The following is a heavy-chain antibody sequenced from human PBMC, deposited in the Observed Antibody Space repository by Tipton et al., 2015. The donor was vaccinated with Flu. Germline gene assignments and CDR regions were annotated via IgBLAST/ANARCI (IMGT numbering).Heavy chain of an antibody. CDR2: IHNTGST. D-gene: IGHD6-19*01. CDR1: GGSISSPDYY. V-gene: IGHV4-39*01. Sequence: GLVKPSETLSLTCTVSGGSISSPDYYWGWIRQPPGKGLEWIGSIHNTGSTYYNASLQSRVTISVDRSKNQFSLRLSSVTAADTAVYYCARHLGGWYQEAFDIWGQGTTVAVSS. J-gene: IGHJ3*02. CDR3: ARHLGGWYQEAFDI.